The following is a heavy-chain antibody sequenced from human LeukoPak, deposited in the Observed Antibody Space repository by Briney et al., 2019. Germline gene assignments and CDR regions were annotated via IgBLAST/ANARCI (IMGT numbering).Heavy chain of an antibody. CDR3: ARSQIVVVPFDY. D-gene: IGHD3-22*01. Sequence: ASVKVSCKASRGTFSSYAINWVRQAPGQGLEWMGGIIPIFGTANYAQKFQGRVTITADESTSTAYMELSRLRSGDTAVYYCARSQIVVVPFDYWGQGTLVTVSS. CDR2: IIPIFGTA. V-gene: IGHV1-69*13. CDR1: RGTFSSYA. J-gene: IGHJ4*02.